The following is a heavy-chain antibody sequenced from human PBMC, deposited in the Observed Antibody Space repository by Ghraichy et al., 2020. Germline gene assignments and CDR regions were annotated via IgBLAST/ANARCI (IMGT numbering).Heavy chain of an antibody. D-gene: IGHD6-13*01. CDR3: ARHRGRGGSSWYGVFDY. V-gene: IGHV4-39*01. CDR2: IYYSGST. J-gene: IGHJ4*02. Sequence: SETLSLTCTVSGGSISSSSYYWGWIRQPPGKGLEWIGSIYYSGSTYYNPSLKSRVTISVDTSKNQFSQKLSSVTAADTAVYYCARHRGRGGSSWYGVFDYWGQGTLVTVSS. CDR1: GGSISSSSYY.